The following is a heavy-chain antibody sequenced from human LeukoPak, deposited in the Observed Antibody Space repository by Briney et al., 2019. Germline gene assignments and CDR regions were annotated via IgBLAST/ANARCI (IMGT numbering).Heavy chain of an antibody. CDR2: IIPIFGTA. D-gene: IGHD6-25*01. CDR1: GGTFSSYA. V-gene: IGHV1-69*05. J-gene: IGHJ3*02. CDR3: ARDEAATGAFDI. Sequence: SVKLSCKASGGTFSSYAISWVRQATGQGLEWMGRIIPIFGTANYAQKFQGRVTITTDESTSTAYMELSSLRSEDTAVYYCARDEAATGAFDIWGQGTMVTVSS.